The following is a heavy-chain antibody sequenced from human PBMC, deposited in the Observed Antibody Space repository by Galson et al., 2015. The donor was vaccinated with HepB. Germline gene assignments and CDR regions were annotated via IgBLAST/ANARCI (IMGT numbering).Heavy chain of an antibody. CDR3: AREGRYCSSTSCYTGPFDY. V-gene: IGHV1-46*01. D-gene: IGHD2-2*02. Sequence: SVKVSCKASGYTFTSYYMHWVRQAPGQGLEWMGIINPSGGSTSYAQKFQGRVTMTRDTSTSTVYMEQSSLRSEDTAVYYCAREGRYCSSTSCYTGPFDYWGQGTLVTVSS. CDR2: INPSGGST. CDR1: GYTFTSYY. J-gene: IGHJ4*02.